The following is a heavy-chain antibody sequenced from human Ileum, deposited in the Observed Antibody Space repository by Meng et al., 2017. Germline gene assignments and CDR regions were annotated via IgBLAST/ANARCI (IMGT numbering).Heavy chain of an antibody. CDR3: ARSVWGRAAPD. CDR1: CISITTYY. CDR2: IFDTGCP. Sequence: QVPLPELGPRLVKPSQTLSLTCHFTCISITTYYWNWVRQVTGKGLEWIGNIFDTGCPKYNPSLKSRVTMSLDTSKNQFYLNPASVTAADTAVYYCARSVWGRAAPDWGQGTLVTVSS. D-gene: IGHD3-16*01. V-gene: IGHV4-59*01. J-gene: IGHJ4*02.